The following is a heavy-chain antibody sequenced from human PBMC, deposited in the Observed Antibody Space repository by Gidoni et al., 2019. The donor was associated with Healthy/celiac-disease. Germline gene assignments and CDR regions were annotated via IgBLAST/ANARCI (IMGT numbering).Heavy chain of an antibody. D-gene: IGHD6-13*01. V-gene: IGHV3-9*01. Sequence: EVQLVESGGGLVQPGRSLRLSCAAPGFTFDDYAMHWVRQAPGKGLEWVSGISWNSGSIGYADSVKGRFTISRDNAKNSLYLQMNSLRAEDTALYYCAKAKGIAAAGYYYGMDVWGQGTTVTVSS. J-gene: IGHJ6*02. CDR1: GFTFDDYA. CDR3: AKAKGIAAAGYYYGMDV. CDR2: ISWNSGSI.